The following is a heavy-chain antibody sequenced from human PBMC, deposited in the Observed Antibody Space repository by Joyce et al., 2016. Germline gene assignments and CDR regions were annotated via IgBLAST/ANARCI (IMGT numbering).Heavy chain of an antibody. CDR3: ATTNVDTAHDAFDI. D-gene: IGHD5-18*01. J-gene: IGHJ3*02. Sequence: QVQLQESGPGLVKPSETLSLTCSVAGGSISSYYWSWIWQPPGKGLEWIGYIYYRGSTDYNPSLKSRVTLSVDASKNQFSLKLSSVTAADTAVYYCATTNVDTAHDAFDIWGQGTMVTVSS. V-gene: IGHV4-59*01. CDR1: GGSISSYY. CDR2: IYYRGST.